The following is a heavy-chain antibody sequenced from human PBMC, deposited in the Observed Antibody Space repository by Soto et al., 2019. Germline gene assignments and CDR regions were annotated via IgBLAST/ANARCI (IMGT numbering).Heavy chain of an antibody. Sequence: GGSLRLSCAASGFTFSNYGMHWVRQAPGKGLEWVAVISYDGSNKYYADSVKGRLTISRDNSKNTLYLQMNSLRTEDTAVYYCAKQLGYCSSTSWRDYYYGMDVWGRGTTVTVSS. D-gene: IGHD2-2*01. CDR2: ISYDGSNK. CDR3: AKQLGYCSSTSWRDYYYGMDV. CDR1: GFTFSNYG. V-gene: IGHV3-30*18. J-gene: IGHJ6*02.